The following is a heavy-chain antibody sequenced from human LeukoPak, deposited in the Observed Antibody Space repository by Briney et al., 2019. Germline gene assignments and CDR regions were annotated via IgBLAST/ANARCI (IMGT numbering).Heavy chain of an antibody. D-gene: IGHD5/OR15-5a*01. CDR2: IKTDGSET. V-gene: IGHV3-7*03. Sequence: GGSLRLSCVASGFSFSNYWMGWVRQAPGKGLACVANIKTDGSETYYVDSVKGRFTISRDNAKNTLYLQMNSLRAEDTAVYYCARGRVSFDYWGQGTLVTVSS. CDR1: GFSFSNYW. J-gene: IGHJ4*02. CDR3: ARGRVSFDY.